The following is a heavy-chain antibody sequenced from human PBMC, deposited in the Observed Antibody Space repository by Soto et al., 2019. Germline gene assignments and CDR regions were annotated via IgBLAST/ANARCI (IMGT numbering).Heavy chain of an antibody. CDR3: ARAGTAMARWYYFDY. V-gene: IGHV4-59*01. CDR1: GGSISSYY. Sequence: SETLSLTCTVSGGSISSYYWSWIRQPPGKGLEWIGYIYYSGSTNYNPSLKSRVTISVDTSKNQFSLKLSSVTAADTAVYYGARAGTAMARWYYFDYWGQGTLVTVSS. CDR2: IYYSGST. J-gene: IGHJ4*02. D-gene: IGHD5-18*01.